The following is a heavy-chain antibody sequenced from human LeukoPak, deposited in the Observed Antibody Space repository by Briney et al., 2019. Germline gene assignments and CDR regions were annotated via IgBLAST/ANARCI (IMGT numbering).Heavy chain of an antibody. CDR1: GFTFSSYE. CDR2: ISSSGSTI. CDR3: ARGYQDRNLIYGSGKATDY. V-gene: IGHV3-48*03. D-gene: IGHD3-10*01. J-gene: IGHJ4*02. Sequence: PGGSLRLSCAASGFTFSSYEMNWVRQAPGKGLEWVSYISSSGSTIYYADSVKGRFTISRDNAKNSLYLQMNSLRAEDTAVYYCARGYQDRNLIYGSGKATDYWGQGTLVTVSS.